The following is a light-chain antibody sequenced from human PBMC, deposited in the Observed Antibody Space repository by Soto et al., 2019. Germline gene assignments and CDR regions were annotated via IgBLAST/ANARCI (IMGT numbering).Light chain of an antibody. V-gene: IGKV3D-15*01. CDR3: QQDLNWVT. CDR2: GAS. CDR1: ESVSSN. J-gene: IGKJ4*01. Sequence: EVVMTQSPRPLSVPPGERVTLSCGASESVSSNLAWYQQTPGQAPRLLIYGASTRATGVPDRFSGSGSGTYFTLTINSLQSEDSAVYFCQQDLNWVTFAGRGKVDIK.